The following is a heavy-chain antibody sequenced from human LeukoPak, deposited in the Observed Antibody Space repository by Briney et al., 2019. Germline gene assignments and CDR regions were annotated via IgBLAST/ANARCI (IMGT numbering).Heavy chain of an antibody. CDR3: ARETSNYFSFES. Sequence: SVKVSCKASGGTFSSYGMNRVRQAPGQGLEWMGGIVPMYGTRNYAQKFQGRVIITAYESTTTAYMELRSLRSEDTAVYYCARETSNYFSFESWGQGTLVTVSS. CDR2: IVPMYGTR. J-gene: IGHJ4*02. CDR1: GGTFSSYG. V-gene: IGHV1-69*13. D-gene: IGHD4-11*01.